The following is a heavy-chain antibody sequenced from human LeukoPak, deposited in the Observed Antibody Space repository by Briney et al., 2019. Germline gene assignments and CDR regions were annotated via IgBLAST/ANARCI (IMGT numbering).Heavy chain of an antibody. CDR2: IYASGTT. J-gene: IGHJ4*02. V-gene: IGHV4-4*07. CDR3: AREDWARYYFDY. CDR1: GGSISSYY. Sequence: SETLSLTCTVSGGSISSYYWSWIRQPPGKGLEWIGRIYASGTTNYSPSLKSRVTMSLDTSKNKFSLKLSSVTAADTAVYFCAREDWARYYFDYWGQGILVTVSS. D-gene: IGHD3/OR15-3a*01.